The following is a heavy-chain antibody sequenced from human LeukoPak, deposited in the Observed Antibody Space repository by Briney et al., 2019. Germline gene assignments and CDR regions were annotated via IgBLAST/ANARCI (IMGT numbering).Heavy chain of an antibody. CDR3: ARAVYGFDAFDI. CDR2: ISSSSGYI. CDR1: GFTFSSYS. D-gene: IGHD4-17*01. V-gene: IGHV3-21*01. Sequence: GGSLRLSCAASGFTFSSYSMNWVRQAPGKGLEWVSSISSSSGYIYYADSVKGRFTISRDNAKNSPYLQMNSLRAQDTAVYYCARAVYGFDAFDIWGQGTMVTVSS. J-gene: IGHJ3*02.